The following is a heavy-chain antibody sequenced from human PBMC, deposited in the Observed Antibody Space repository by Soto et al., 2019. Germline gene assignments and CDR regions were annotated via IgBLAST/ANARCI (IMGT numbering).Heavy chain of an antibody. V-gene: IGHV3-30*03. CDR1: GFNFRTYG. D-gene: IGHD6-19*01. CDR2: IFYDGISK. CDR3: ARDRQQWLTSSLDP. J-gene: IGHJ5*02. Sequence: GGSLRLSCVASGFNFRTYGMHWVRQAPGKGLEWVANIFYDGISKYYADAVRGRFSVTRDNSKNTLDLQMTSLKEEDTAVYYCARDRQQWLTSSLDPWGQGTLVTVSS.